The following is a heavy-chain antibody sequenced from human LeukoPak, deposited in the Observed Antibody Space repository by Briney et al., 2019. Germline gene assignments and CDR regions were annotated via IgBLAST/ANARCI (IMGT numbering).Heavy chain of an antibody. V-gene: IGHV3-7*01. J-gene: IGHJ4*02. D-gene: IGHD1-26*01. CDR3: ARGSGSCPD. CDR2: IKQDGSEK. CDR1: GFSVSNYW. Sequence: GGSLRLSCAASGFSVSNYWMSWVRQAPGKGLEWVANIKQDGSEKDYVDSVKGRFTISRDNAKNSLYLQMNSLRAEDTAVYYCARGSGSCPDWGQGTLVTVSS.